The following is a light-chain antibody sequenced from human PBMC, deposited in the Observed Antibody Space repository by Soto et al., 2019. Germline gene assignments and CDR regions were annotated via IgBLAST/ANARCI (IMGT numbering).Light chain of an antibody. V-gene: IGLV2-14*01. CDR1: SNDIGGYNY. CDR2: EVT. CDR3: SSYVTGTTRV. Sequence: QSALTQPASVSGSPGQSIAISCTGTSNDIGGYNYVSWYQHHPGKAPKLIIFEVTNRPSGISNRFSGSKSGNTASLTISALQAEDEADYYCSSYVTGTTRVFGTGTKLTVL. J-gene: IGLJ1*01.